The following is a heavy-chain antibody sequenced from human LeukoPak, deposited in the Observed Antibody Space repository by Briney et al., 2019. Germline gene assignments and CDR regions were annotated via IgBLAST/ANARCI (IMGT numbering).Heavy chain of an antibody. CDR1: GGSFSGYY. CDR3: ASSSGWYRC. Sequence: SETLSLTCAVYGGSFSGYYWSWIRQPPGKGLEWIGEINHSGSTNYNPSLKSRVTISVDTSKNQFTLKLSSVTAADTAVYYCASSSGWYRCWGQGTLVTVSS. CDR2: INHSGST. V-gene: IGHV4-34*01. D-gene: IGHD6-19*01. J-gene: IGHJ4*02.